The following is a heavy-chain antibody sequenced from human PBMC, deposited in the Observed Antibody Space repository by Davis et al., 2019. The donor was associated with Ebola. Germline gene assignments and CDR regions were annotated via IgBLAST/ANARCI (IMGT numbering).Heavy chain of an antibody. CDR1: GYTFTSYY. V-gene: IGHV1-46*01. D-gene: IGHD2-15*01. CDR2: INPSGGST. CDR3: AREDIVVVVAATGVGKYYYYGMDV. J-gene: IGHJ6*04. Sequence: AASVKVSCKASGYTFTSYYMHWVRQAPGQGLEWMGIINPSGGSTSYAQKFQGRVTMTRDTSTSTVYMELSSLRSEDTAVYYCAREDIVVVVAATGVGKYYYYGMDVWGKGTTVTVSS.